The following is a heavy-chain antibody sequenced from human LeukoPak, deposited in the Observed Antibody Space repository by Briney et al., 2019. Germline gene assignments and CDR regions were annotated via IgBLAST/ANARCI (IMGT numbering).Heavy chain of an antibody. D-gene: IGHD6-19*01. CDR3: ARAPPTIAVAGSAFDI. J-gene: IGHJ3*02. CDR2: IYYSGST. Sequence: PSETLSLTCTVSGGSISSGGYYWSWIRQQPGKGLEWIGYIYYSGSTYYNPSLKSRITISVDTSKNQFSLKMSPVTAADTAVYYCARAPPTIAVAGSAFDIWGQGTMVTVSS. CDR1: GGSISSGGYY. V-gene: IGHV4-31*03.